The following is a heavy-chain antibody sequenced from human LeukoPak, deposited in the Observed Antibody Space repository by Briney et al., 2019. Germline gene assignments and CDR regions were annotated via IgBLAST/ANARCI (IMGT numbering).Heavy chain of an antibody. CDR1: GFTFSSYG. D-gene: IGHD1-26*01. V-gene: IGHV3-30*18. Sequence: QTGGSLRLSCAASGFTFSSYGMHWVRQAPGKGLEWVAVISYDGSNKYYADSVKGRFTISRDNSKNTLYLQMNSLRAEDTAVYYCAKDLSTGELLSGAYFDYWGQGTLVTVSS. CDR3: AKDLSTGELLSGAYFDY. CDR2: ISYDGSNK. J-gene: IGHJ4*02.